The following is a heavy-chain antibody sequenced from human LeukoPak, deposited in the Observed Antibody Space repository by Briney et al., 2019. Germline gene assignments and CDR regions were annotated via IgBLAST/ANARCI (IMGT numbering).Heavy chain of an antibody. J-gene: IGHJ6*03. CDR2: IYPGDSDT. D-gene: IGHD1-26*01. CDR3: ARGLGRSFYYYYMDV. V-gene: IGHV5-51*01. CDR1: GYSFTSYW. Sequence: GEPLKISCKGPGYSFTSYWIGWVRQMPGKGLERMGIIYPGDSDTRYSPSFQGQVTISADKSISTAYLQWSSLKASDTAMYYCARGLGRSFYYYYMDVWGKGTTVTVSS.